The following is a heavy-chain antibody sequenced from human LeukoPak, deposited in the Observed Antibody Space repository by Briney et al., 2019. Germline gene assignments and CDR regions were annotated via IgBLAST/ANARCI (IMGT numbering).Heavy chain of an antibody. CDR2: ISSSGSTI. V-gene: IGHV3-48*03. Sequence: GGSLRLSXAASGFTFSSYEMNWVRQAPGKGLEWVSYISSSGSTIYYADSVKGRFTISRDNAKNSLYLQMNSLRAEDTAVYYCARETGTTMIVVVIPGAFDIWGQGTMVTVSS. D-gene: IGHD3-22*01. J-gene: IGHJ3*02. CDR1: GFTFSSYE. CDR3: ARETGTTMIVVVIPGAFDI.